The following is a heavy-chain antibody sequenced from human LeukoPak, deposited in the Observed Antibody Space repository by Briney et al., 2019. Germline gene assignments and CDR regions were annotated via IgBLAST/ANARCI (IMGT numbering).Heavy chain of an antibody. D-gene: IGHD5-24*01. CDR1: GGSISSYY. J-gene: IGHJ5*02. Sequence: SETLSLTCTVSGGSISSYYWSWIRQPPREGLEWIGYIYYTGRTNYNPSLKSRVTMSVDTSKNQFSLKLSSVTAADTAVYYCARDQSRDGYNDNWFDPWGQGTLVTVSS. V-gene: IGHV4-59*01. CDR3: ARDQSRDGYNDNWFDP. CDR2: IYYTGRT.